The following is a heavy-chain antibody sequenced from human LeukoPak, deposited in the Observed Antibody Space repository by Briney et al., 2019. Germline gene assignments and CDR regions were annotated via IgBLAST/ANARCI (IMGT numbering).Heavy chain of an antibody. J-gene: IGHJ2*01. CDR1: GGSISSYY. V-gene: IGHV4-59*08. CDR2: IYYSGST. D-gene: IGHD3-16*01. CDR3: GRHEDCASITHCHFDL. Sequence: KPSETLSLTCTVSGGSISSYYWSWIRQPPGKGLEWIGYIYYSGSTNYNPSLKSRVTISVDTSKNQFSLKLSTVTATDTAIFYCGRHEDCASITHCHFDLWGHGILVTVSS.